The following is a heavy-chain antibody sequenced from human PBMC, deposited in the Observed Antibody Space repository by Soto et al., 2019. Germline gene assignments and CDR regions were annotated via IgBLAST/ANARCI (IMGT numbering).Heavy chain of an antibody. Sequence: SETLSLTCTVSGGSISSSSYYWGWIRQPPGKGLEWIGSIYYSGSTSYNPSLKSRVTISVDTSKNQFSLKLSSVTAADTAVYYCARQDIVVVVAATAGDWFDPWGQGTLVTVSS. V-gene: IGHV4-39*01. CDR1: GGSISSSSYY. CDR3: ARQDIVVVVAATAGDWFDP. J-gene: IGHJ5*02. D-gene: IGHD2-15*01. CDR2: IYYSGST.